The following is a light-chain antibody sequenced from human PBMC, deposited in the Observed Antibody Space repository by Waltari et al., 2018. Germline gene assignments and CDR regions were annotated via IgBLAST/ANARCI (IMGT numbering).Light chain of an antibody. CDR1: QSVSRW. V-gene: IGKV3-20*01. Sequence: EIVLTQSPGTLSLSPGERATLSCRASQSVSRWLAWYQQKPGQAPRLLIYDASSRATGIPDRVSGSGSGTDFSLTISRLEPEDFAVYYCQKYGTLPATFGQGTKVEIK. CDR2: DAS. CDR3: QKYGTLPAT. J-gene: IGKJ1*01.